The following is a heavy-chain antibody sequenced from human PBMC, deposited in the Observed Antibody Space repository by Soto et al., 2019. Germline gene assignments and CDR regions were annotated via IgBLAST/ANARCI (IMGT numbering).Heavy chain of an antibody. J-gene: IGHJ5*02. V-gene: IGHV4-59*01. CDR1: GGSMSSYY. CDR3: ARVRSSGYYYSPWFDP. Sequence: QVQLQESGPGLVKPSETLSLTCTVSGGSMSSYYWSWIRQPPGKGLEWIGYIYYSGSTNYNPSLKSRVTISVDTSKNQFSLKLSSVTAADTAVYYWARVRSSGYYYSPWFDPWGQGTLVTVSS. CDR2: IYYSGST. D-gene: IGHD3-22*01.